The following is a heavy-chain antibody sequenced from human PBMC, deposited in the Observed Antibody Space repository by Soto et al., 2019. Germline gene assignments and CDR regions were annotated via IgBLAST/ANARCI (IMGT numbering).Heavy chain of an antibody. J-gene: IGHJ6*02. CDR1: GFSLNTNGMG. Sequence: QITLKESGPTLVRPTQPLTLTCSFSGFSLNTNGMGVGWIRQPPGKALEWLAFIYWDEDKRYSPSLKTRLTVTTDTSKTAVVLTLTNLDPLYTGTYYCAGWNYDSGLDVWCQGTTVTVSS. V-gene: IGHV2-5*02. CDR2: IYWDEDK. CDR3: AGWNYDSGLDV. D-gene: IGHD1-7*01.